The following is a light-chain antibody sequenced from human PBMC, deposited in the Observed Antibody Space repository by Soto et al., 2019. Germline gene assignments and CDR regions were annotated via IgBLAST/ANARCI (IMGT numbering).Light chain of an antibody. J-gene: IGLJ2*01. CDR1: SSDVGGYNY. CDR2: EVS. V-gene: IGLV2-8*01. Sequence: QSVLTQPPSASGSPGQSVTISCTGTSSDVGGYNYVSWYQQHPGKAPKLMIYEVSKRPSGVPDRFSGSKSGNTASLTVSGLQVEDEADYYCSSYAGSNNLGVFGGGTQLTVL. CDR3: SSYAGSNNLGV.